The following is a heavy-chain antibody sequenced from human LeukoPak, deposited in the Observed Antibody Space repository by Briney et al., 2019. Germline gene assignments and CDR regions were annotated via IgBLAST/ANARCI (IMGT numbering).Heavy chain of an antibody. V-gene: IGHV3-11*06. D-gene: IGHD2-2*01. CDR1: GFTFSDYY. CDR3: ARDLPNPYCSSTSCSSDYYGMDV. J-gene: IGHJ6*04. Sequence: GGSLRLSCAASGFTFSDYYMSWIRQAPGKGLEWISYISSSSSYTNYADSVEGRFTISRDNAKNSLYLQMNSLRAEDTAVYYCARDLPNPYCSSTSCSSDYYGMDVWGKGTTVTVSS. CDR2: ISSSSSYT.